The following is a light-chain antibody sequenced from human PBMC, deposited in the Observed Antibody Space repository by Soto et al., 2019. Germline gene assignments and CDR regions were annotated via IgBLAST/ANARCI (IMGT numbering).Light chain of an antibody. CDR2: AAS. V-gene: IGKV1-27*01. CDR3: QKYSSVIT. Sequence: DIQMTQSPSSLSGSVGDRVTITCRASQGISNFLAWYQQKPGKVPKLLISAASTLQSGVPSRFSGSGSGTDFTLTITSLHPEDVATYYCQKYSSVITFGQGTQLEIK. CDR1: QGISNF. J-gene: IGKJ5*01.